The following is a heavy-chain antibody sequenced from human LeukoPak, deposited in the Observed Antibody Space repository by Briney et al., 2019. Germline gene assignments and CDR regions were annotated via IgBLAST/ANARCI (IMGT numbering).Heavy chain of an antibody. Sequence: GGSLRLSCAASGFTFSTYNMNWVRQAPGKWLEWVSSITSSSSYIYYADSVKGRFTISRDNAKNSLYLQMSSLRAEDTAVYYCATSPGLGYSTSLTGVDYWGQGTLVTVSS. V-gene: IGHV3-21*01. D-gene: IGHD6-6*01. CDR2: ITSSSSYI. J-gene: IGHJ4*02. CDR1: GFTFSTYN. CDR3: ATSPGLGYSTSLTGVDY.